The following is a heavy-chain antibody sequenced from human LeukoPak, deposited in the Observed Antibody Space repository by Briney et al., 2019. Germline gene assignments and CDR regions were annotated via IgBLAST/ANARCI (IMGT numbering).Heavy chain of an antibody. CDR2: ISGSGGST. J-gene: IGHJ3*02. D-gene: IGHD6-13*01. CDR1: GFTFSSYA. Sequence: QPGGSLRLSCAASGFTFSSYAMSWVRQAPGKGLEWVSAISGSGGSTYYADSVKGRFTISRDNSKNTLYLQMNSLRAEDTAVYYCAKGRVGSSSWYTNDAFDIWGQGTMVTVSS. CDR3: AKGRVGSSSWYTNDAFDI. V-gene: IGHV3-23*01.